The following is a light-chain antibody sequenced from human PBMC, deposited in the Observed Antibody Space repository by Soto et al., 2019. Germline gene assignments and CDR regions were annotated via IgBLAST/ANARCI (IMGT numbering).Light chain of an antibody. CDR3: QQYYNWPPYT. Sequence: EIVMTQSPGTLSLSPGERATISCRASQVIGSRYLAWYHQKSGQAPRLLIYGTSSRATGIPDRFSGSGSGTDFTLTISSLQSEDFAVYSCQQYYNWPPYTFGQGTKLEIK. J-gene: IGKJ2*01. V-gene: IGKV3-20*01. CDR1: QVIGSRY. CDR2: GTS.